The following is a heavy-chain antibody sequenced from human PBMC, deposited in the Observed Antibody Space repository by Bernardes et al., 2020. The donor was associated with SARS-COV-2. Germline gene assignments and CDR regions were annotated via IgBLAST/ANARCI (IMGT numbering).Heavy chain of an antibody. D-gene: IGHD3-16*01. CDR1: GGSFSGYY. CDR2: INHSGST. V-gene: IGHV4-34*01. J-gene: IGHJ5*02. Sequence: SETLSLTCAVYGGSFSGYYWSWIRQPPGKGLEWIGEINHSGSTNYNPSLKSRVTISVDTSKNQFSLKLSSVTAADTAVYYCARRITYYDYVWGSYSPYNWFDPWGQGTLVTVSS. CDR3: ARRITYYDYVWGSYSPYNWFDP.